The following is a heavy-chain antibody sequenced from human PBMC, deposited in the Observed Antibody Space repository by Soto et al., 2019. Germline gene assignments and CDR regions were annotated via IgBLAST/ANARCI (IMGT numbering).Heavy chain of an antibody. CDR3: ARVKGDDYINWFDP. CDR1: GGSISSYY. Sequence: SETLSLTCTVSGGSISSYYGIWIRQPAGKGLEWIGRIYTSGSTNYNPSLKSRVTMSVDTSKNQFSLKLSSVTAADTAVYYCARVKGDDYINWFDPWGQGTLVTVSS. V-gene: IGHV4-4*07. CDR2: IYTSGST. J-gene: IGHJ5*02. D-gene: IGHD4-4*01.